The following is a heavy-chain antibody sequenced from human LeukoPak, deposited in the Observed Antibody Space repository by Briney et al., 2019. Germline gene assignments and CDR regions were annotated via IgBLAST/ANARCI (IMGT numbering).Heavy chain of an antibody. Sequence: GGSLRLSCAASGFTFSNAWMNWVRQAPGKGLEWVAHINPDGRDTYYVDSVKGRFTISRDNAQNSMYLQMNSLRVEDTAVYYCTSWGDTTAEYFQRWGQGTLVTVSS. CDR1: GFTFSNAW. CDR2: INPDGRDT. D-gene: IGHD2-21*02. CDR3: TSWGDTTAEYFQR. V-gene: IGHV3-7*01. J-gene: IGHJ1*01.